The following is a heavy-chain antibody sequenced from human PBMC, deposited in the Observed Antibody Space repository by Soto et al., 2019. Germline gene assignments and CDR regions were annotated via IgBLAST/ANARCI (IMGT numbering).Heavy chain of an antibody. CDR1: GGSFSGYY. J-gene: IGHJ4*02. V-gene: IGHV4-34*12. Sequence: QVQLQQWGAGLLKPSESLSLTCAVYGGSFSGYYWSWFRQPPGQGLEWVGEIIHSGSTNYNPSLKSRVTIAVNPSKNQFSLKLSSVTAGVTAVYYCARVSGYYGSGSYYSAYWGQGTLVTVSS. D-gene: IGHD3-10*01. CDR3: ARVSGYYGSGSYYSAY. CDR2: IIHSGST.